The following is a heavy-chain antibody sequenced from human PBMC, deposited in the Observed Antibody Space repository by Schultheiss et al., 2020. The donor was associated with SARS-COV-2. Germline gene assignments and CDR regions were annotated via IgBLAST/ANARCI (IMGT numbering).Heavy chain of an antibody. CDR2: IYSGGST. J-gene: IGHJ6*02. Sequence: GGSLRLSCAASGFTFSSYGMHWVRQAPGKGLEWVSVIYSGGSTYYADSAKGRFTISRDNSKNTLYLQMNSLRAEDTAVYYCARDLGTTVTYYYGMDVWGQGTTVTVSS. CDR1: GFTFSSYG. V-gene: IGHV3-NL1*01. D-gene: IGHD4-17*01. CDR3: ARDLGTTVTYYYGMDV.